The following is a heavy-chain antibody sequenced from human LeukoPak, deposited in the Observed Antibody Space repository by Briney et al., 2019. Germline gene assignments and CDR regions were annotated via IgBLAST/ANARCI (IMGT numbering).Heavy chain of an antibody. CDR3: AREGVAPRPNYYYYYYMDV. J-gene: IGHJ6*03. CDR1: GYTFTGYY. CDR2: INPNSGGT. V-gene: IGHV1-2*02. D-gene: IGHD6-6*01. Sequence: ASVKVSCKASGYTFTGYYMHWVRQAPGQGLEWMGWINPNSGGTNYAQKFQGRVTMTRDTSISTPYMELSRLRSDDTAVYYCAREGVAPRPNYYYYYYMDVWGKGTTVTVSS.